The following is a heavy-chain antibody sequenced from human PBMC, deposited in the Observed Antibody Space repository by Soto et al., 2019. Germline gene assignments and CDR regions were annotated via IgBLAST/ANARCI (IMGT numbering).Heavy chain of an antibody. V-gene: IGHV1-69*08. J-gene: IGHJ4*02. CDR2: VIPILGAS. Sequence: QVQLVQSGAEVQKPGSSVKVSCKASADTFTGYTVTWVRQAPGQGLEWVGRVIPILGASNFAQKFQCRVTISADKSADTAYMVLTGLTSEDTAVYYCARSRGSYYTNFDSWGQGTLVTVSS. D-gene: IGHD3-10*01. CDR3: ARSRGSYYTNFDS. CDR1: ADTFTGYT.